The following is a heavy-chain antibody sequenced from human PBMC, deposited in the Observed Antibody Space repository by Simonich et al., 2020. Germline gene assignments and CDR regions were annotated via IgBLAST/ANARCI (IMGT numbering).Heavy chain of an antibody. Sequence: QVQLQESGPGLVKPSETLSLTCAVSGYSISSGYYWGWLRQPPGKGLEWIGSIYHSGGTSYNPSLKSRVTISVDPSKNQFSLKLSSVTAADTAVYYCARVGYSNYYYYGMDVWGQGTTVTVSS. CDR2: IYHSGGT. CDR1: GYSISSGYY. D-gene: IGHD6-13*01. J-gene: IGHJ6*02. V-gene: IGHV4-38-2*01. CDR3: ARVGYSNYYYYGMDV.